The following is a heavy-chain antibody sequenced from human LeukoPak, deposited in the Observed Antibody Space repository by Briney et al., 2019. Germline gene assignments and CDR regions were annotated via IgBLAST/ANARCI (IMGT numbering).Heavy chain of an antibody. V-gene: IGHV3-7*03. D-gene: IGHD1-1*01. Sequence: GGSLRLSCAASGFTFSGYWMDWVRQAPGKGLEWMATIKSDGSATYYVDSVKGRFTISRDNAKNSLYLQMNTLTDEDTAVYYCARETNWSRDYWGQGTLVTVSS. CDR3: ARETNWSRDY. J-gene: IGHJ4*02. CDR1: GFTFSGYW. CDR2: IKSDGSAT.